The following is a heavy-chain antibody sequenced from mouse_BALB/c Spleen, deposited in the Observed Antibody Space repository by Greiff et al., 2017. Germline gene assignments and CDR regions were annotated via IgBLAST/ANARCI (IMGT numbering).Heavy chain of an antibody. D-gene: IGHD1-1*01. J-gene: IGHJ4*01. CDR3: ARQYGSSLYYAMDY. CDR2: ISSGGSYT. Sequence: EVMLVESGGDLVKPGGSLKLSCAASGFTFSSYGMSWVRQTPDKRLAWVATISSGGSYTYYPDSVKGRFTISRDNAKNTLYLQMSSLKSEDTAMYYCARQYGSSLYYAMDYWGQGTSVTVSS. V-gene: IGHV5-6*01. CDR1: GFTFSSYG.